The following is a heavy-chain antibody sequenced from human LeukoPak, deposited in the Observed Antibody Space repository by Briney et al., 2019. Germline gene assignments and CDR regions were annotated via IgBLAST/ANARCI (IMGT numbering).Heavy chain of an antibody. CDR3: ARIYGSGSYYNAQYYFDY. D-gene: IGHD3-10*01. Sequence: GESLKISCKGSGYSFTSYWIGWVRQMPGKGLEWMGIIYPGDSDTRYSPSFQGQVTISADKSISTAYLQWSSLKASDTAMYYCARIYGSGSYYNAQYYFDYWGQGTLVTVSS. V-gene: IGHV5-51*01. CDR1: GYSFTSYW. J-gene: IGHJ4*02. CDR2: IYPGDSDT.